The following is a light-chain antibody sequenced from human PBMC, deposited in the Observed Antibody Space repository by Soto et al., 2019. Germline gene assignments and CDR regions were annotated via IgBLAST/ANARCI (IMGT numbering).Light chain of an antibody. J-gene: IGKJ2*02. V-gene: IGKV2-28*01. CDR3: MQALQAPGT. CDR1: QSLLFINGYND. Sequence: DVVMTQSPLSLPVTPGEPASISCRSSQSLLFINGYNDLDWYLQKPGQSPQLLIYLGSNRASGVPDRFSGSGSGTDFTLKISRVEADDVGVYYCMQALQAPGTFGQGTKLEIK. CDR2: LGS.